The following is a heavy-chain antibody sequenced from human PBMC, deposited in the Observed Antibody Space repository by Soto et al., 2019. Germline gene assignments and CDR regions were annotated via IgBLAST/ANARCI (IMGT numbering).Heavy chain of an antibody. Sequence: EVQLVESGGDLVQPGRSLRLSCTASGFTFGDYGLSWFRQAPGKGLEGVGFIRYKANGGTTEYAASVKGRFTISRDDSRSIAYLQMNSLKTEDTAVYYCTRGPLGDPIWGSYWFDPWGQGILVTVSS. CDR1: GFTFGDYG. CDR2: IRYKANGGTT. J-gene: IGHJ5*02. CDR3: TRGPLGDPIWGSYWFDP. V-gene: IGHV3-49*03. D-gene: IGHD3-16*01.